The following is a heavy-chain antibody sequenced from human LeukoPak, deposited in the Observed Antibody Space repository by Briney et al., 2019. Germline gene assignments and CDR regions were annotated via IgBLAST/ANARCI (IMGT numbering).Heavy chain of an antibody. CDR2: MIHSGSS. D-gene: IGHD5-12*01. Sequence: SETLSLTCGVSGGAFRGYYWSWIRQAPGKGLEWIGEMIHSGSSNYNPSLRSRVTISGDTSKNQFSLKLISLTAADTAVYYCARGNIVATILGGLHGTTAFDFWGQGILVTVSS. CDR1: GGAFRGYY. V-gene: IGHV4-34*01. J-gene: IGHJ4*02. CDR3: ARGNIVATILGGLHGTTAFDF.